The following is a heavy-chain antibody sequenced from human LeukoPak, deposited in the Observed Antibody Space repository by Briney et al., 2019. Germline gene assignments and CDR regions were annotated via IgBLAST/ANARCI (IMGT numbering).Heavy chain of an antibody. CDR2: IKSKTDGGTT. Sequence: GGSLRLSCAASGFTFSNAWMSWVRQVPGKGLEWLGRIKSKTDGGTTDYAAPVQGRFTISRDDSRNRQYLQMNSLKIEDTGVYCTANDPRLDHWGQGTLVTVSS. D-gene: IGHD2-8*01. V-gene: IGHV3-15*01. J-gene: IGHJ4*02. CDR1: GFTFSNAW. CDR3: ANDPRLDH.